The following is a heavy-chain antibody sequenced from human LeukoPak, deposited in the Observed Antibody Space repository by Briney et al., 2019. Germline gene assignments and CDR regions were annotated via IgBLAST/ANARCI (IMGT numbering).Heavy chain of an antibody. J-gene: IGHJ4*02. D-gene: IGHD5-12*01. Sequence: SETLSLTCTVSGGSISSGDYYWSWIRQPPGKGLEWIGYIYYSGSTYYNPSLKSRVTISVDTSENQFSLKLSSVTAADTAVYYCARGAQWLRPDYWGQGTLVTVSS. CDR1: GGSISSGDYY. CDR2: IYYSGST. CDR3: ARGAQWLRPDY. V-gene: IGHV4-30-4*01.